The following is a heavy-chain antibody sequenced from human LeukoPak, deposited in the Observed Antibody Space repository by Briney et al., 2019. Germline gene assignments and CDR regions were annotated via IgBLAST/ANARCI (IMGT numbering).Heavy chain of an antibody. Sequence: GGSLGLSCAVSGFTFSTYAMNWVRQAPGKGLEWVSVISGSGGSTYYADSVKGRFTISRDNSKNTLYLQMNSLTVEDTAVYYCAKGTTGMAPRGYFDDWGQGTLVTVSS. CDR1: GFTFSTYA. J-gene: IGHJ4*02. CDR2: ISGSGGST. CDR3: AKGTTGMAPRGYFDD. D-gene: IGHD5-18*01. V-gene: IGHV3-23*01.